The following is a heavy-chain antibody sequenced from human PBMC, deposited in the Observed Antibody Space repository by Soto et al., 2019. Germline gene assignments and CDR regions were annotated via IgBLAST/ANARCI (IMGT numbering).Heavy chain of an antibody. CDR1: GFTFNTYA. J-gene: IGHJ4*02. D-gene: IGHD1-26*01. Sequence: EVQLLESGGGLVQPGGSLRLSCAASGFTFNTYAMSWVRQAPGKGLEWVSAISGGGGSTYYADSVKGRFTISRDKSKNTVYLQMNSLRAEDTAVYYCAKGRGYSGSDLEYWGQGTLVTVSS. CDR3: AKGRGYSGSDLEY. CDR2: ISGGGGST. V-gene: IGHV3-23*01.